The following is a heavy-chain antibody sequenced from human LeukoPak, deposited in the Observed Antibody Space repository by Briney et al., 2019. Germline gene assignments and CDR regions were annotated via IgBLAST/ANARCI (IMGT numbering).Heavy chain of an antibody. Sequence: SETLSLTCTVSGGSISSYYWSWIRQPPGKGLEWIGYIHYSGSTNYNPSLKSRVTISVDTSKNQFSLKLSSVTAADTAVYYCARRAGAYSHPYDYWGQGTLVTVSS. V-gene: IGHV4-59*01. CDR3: ARRAGAYSHPYDY. J-gene: IGHJ4*02. CDR2: IHYSGST. D-gene: IGHD4/OR15-4a*01. CDR1: GGSISSYY.